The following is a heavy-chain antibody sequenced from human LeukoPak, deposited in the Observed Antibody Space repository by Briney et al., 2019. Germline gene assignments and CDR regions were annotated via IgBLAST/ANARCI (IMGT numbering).Heavy chain of an antibody. J-gene: IGHJ3*02. Sequence: GGSLRLSCAASGFIFSSYTMNWVRQAPGKGLEWVSSISSSSSYIYFVDSVKGRFTISRDNSKNTLYLQMNSLRAEDTAVYYCAKDRGSYSGGAFDIWGQGTMVTVSS. V-gene: IGHV3-21*01. CDR2: ISSSSSYI. CDR1: GFIFSSYT. CDR3: AKDRGSYSGGAFDI. D-gene: IGHD1-26*01.